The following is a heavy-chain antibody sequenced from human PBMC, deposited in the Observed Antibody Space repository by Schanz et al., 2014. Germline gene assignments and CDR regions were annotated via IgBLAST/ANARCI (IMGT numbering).Heavy chain of an antibody. CDR2: IYYSGNT. V-gene: IGHV4-31*03. D-gene: IGHD4-17*01. Sequence: QVQLQESGPGLVKPSQTLSLTCTVSGGSVNSGVYYWNWIRQHPGKGLEWIGYIYYSGNTYYNPSLRGRVSMSLDTSKNQFSLKLGSVSAADTAVYYCATLDYADSVSWGQGTLVTVSS. J-gene: IGHJ5*02. CDR3: ATLDYADSVS. CDR1: GGSVNSGVYY.